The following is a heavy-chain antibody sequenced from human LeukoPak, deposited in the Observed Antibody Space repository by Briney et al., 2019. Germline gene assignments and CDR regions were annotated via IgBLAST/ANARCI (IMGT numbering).Heavy chain of an antibody. V-gene: IGHV3-30*04. D-gene: IGHD2-2*01. CDR3: AREIPSAGFDP. J-gene: IGHJ5*02. Sequence: GGSLRLSCAASGFTFSSYAMHWVRQAPGKGLEWVAVISYDGSNKYYADSVKGRFTISRDNSKNTLYLQMNSLRAEDTAEYYCAREIPSAGFDPWGQGTLVTVSS. CDR1: GFTFSSYA. CDR2: ISYDGSNK.